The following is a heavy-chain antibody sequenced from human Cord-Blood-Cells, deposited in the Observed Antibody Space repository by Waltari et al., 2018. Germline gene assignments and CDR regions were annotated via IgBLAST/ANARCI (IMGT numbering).Heavy chain of an antibody. CDR3: ARTDSSSSGFYYYDMDV. CDR1: GDTFTSYD. Sequence: QVQLVQTGAVVKTPGASVNVSCKASGDTFTSYDVSWERQARGQGVEWMGWISANNGNKSYAQKLQGRVTMTTDKSTSTAYMELRSLRSDDTAVYYCARTDSSSSGFYYYDMDVWGQGTTVTVSS. CDR2: ISANNGNK. V-gene: IGHV1-18*01. J-gene: IGHJ6*02. D-gene: IGHD6-6*01.